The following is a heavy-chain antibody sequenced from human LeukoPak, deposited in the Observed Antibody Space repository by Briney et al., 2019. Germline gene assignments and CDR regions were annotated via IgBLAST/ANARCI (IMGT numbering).Heavy chain of an antibody. V-gene: IGHV3-53*01. CDR1: GFTFSSYA. CDR3: ARGYSSSRDY. D-gene: IGHD6-6*01. Sequence: GGSLRLSCAASGFTFSSYAMGWVRQAPGKGLEWVSVVYDGGSTSYADSVKGRFTISRDNSKNTPYLQMNSLRAEDTAVYYCARGYSSSRDYWGQGILVTVSS. J-gene: IGHJ4*02. CDR2: VYDGGST.